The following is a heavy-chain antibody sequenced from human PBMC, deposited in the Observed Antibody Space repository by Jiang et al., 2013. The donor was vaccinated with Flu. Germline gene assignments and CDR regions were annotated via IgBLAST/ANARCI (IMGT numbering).Heavy chain of an antibody. V-gene: IGHV1-69*04. CDR3: ARRGDGYNLIGMDV. D-gene: IGHD5-24*01. Sequence: GAEVKKPGSSVKVSCKASGGTFSSYAISWVRQAPGQGLEWMGRIIPILGIANYAQKFQGRVTITADKSTSTAYMELSSLRSEDTAVYYCARRGDGYNLIGMDVWGQGTTVTVSS. CDR2: IIPILGIA. J-gene: IGHJ6*02. CDR1: GGTFSSYA.